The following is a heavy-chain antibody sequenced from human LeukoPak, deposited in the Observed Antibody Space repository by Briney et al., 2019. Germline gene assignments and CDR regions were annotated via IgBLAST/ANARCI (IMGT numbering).Heavy chain of an antibody. J-gene: IGHJ4*02. D-gene: IGHD1-26*01. CDR3: ARDKIVGASKFDY. CDR1: GFTFSNYW. V-gene: IGHV3-7*01. CDR2: IKQDESER. Sequence: GGSLRLSCAVSGFTFSNYWMSWVRQAPGKGLEWVAHIKQDESERYYVDSVKGRFTISRDNAKNSLYLQMNSLRAEDTAIYYCARDKIVGASKFDYWGQGTLVTVSS.